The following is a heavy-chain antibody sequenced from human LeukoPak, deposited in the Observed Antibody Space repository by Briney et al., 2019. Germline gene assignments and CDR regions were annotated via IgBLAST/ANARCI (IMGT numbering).Heavy chain of an antibody. CDR1: GFTFSSYR. CDR2: ISSSSSYT. Sequence: GVSLRFYCAAYGFTFSSYRMNWVRQAPGMGLEWVSSISSSSSYTYYADSVKGRFTISRDNAKNSLYLQMNSLRAEDTAVYYCATPPYYYGSGKENYWGQGTLVTVSS. J-gene: IGHJ4*02. V-gene: IGHV3-21*01. CDR3: ATPPYYYGSGKENY. D-gene: IGHD3-10*01.